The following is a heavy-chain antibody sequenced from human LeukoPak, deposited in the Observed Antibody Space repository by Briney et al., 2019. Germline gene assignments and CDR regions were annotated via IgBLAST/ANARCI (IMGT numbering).Heavy chain of an antibody. D-gene: IGHD1-26*01. V-gene: IGHV3-30*03. Sequence: GGSLRLSCAASGFTFSSYGMHWVRQAPGKGLEWVAVISYDGGNKYYADSVKGRFTISRDNAKSTLYLQMNSLRAEDTAVYYCLTIVETTIDAFDIWGQGTMVTVSS. CDR3: LTIVETTIDAFDI. CDR2: ISYDGGNK. CDR1: GFTFSSYG. J-gene: IGHJ3*02.